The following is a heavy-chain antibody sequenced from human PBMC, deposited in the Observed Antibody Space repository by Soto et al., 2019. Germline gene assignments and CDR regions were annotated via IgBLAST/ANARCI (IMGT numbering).Heavy chain of an antibody. Sequence: SETLSLTCTVSGGSISSGVYYWSWIRQHPGKGLEWIGYIYYSGSTYYNPSLKSRVTISVDTSKNQFSLKLSSVTAADTAVYYCARDLSNYEFDYWGQGTLVTVSS. V-gene: IGHV4-31*03. CDR2: IYYSGST. CDR1: GGSISSGVYY. D-gene: IGHD4-4*01. J-gene: IGHJ4*02. CDR3: ARDLSNYEFDY.